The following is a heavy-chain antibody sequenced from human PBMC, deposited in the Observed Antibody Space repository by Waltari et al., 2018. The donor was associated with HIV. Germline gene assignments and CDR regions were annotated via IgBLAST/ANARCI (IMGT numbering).Heavy chain of an antibody. Sequence: QVQLVQSGAEVKKPESSVKVSCKASGGPFGSYTITWGRQAPGQGPEWMGGIIPMFGTATYAQKFQGRVTMTADKSTNTVYLELSTLRFDDTALYYCARGGCSGGTCYSKSFDLWGQGTMVTVSS. CDR3: ARGGCSGGTCYSKSFDL. CDR2: IIPMFGTA. CDR1: GGPFGSYT. D-gene: IGHD2-21*01. V-gene: IGHV1-69*06. J-gene: IGHJ3*01.